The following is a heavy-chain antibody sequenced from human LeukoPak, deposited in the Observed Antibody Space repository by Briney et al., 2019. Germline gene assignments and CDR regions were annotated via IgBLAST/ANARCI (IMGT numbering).Heavy chain of an antibody. V-gene: IGHV3-21*01. Sequence: GGSLRLFCAASGFTFSSYSMNWVRQAPGKGLEWVSSISSSSSYIYYADSVKGRFTISRDNAKNSLYLQMNSLRAEDTAVYYCARDSVAAAGGLDYYYYMDVWGKGTTVTVSS. CDR1: GFTFSSYS. CDR2: ISSSSSYI. J-gene: IGHJ6*03. D-gene: IGHD6-13*01. CDR3: ARDSVAAAGGLDYYYYMDV.